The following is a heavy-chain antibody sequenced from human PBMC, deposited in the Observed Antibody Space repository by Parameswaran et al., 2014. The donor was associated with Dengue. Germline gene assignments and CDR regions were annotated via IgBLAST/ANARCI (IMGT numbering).Heavy chain of an antibody. V-gene: IGHV1-2*04. Sequence: PGASVKVSCKASGYTFTGYYMHWVRQAPGQGLEWMGWINPNSGGTNYAQKFQGWVTMTRDTSISTAYMELSRLRSDDTAVYYCARDANPAAGTDYYGMDVWGQGTTVTVSS. CDR1: GYTFTGYY. J-gene: IGHJ6*02. CDR3: ARDANPAAGTDYYGMDV. CDR2: INPNSGGT. D-gene: IGHD6-13*01.